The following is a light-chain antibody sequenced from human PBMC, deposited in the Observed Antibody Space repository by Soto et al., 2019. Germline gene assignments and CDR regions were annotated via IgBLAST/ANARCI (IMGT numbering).Light chain of an antibody. CDR3: QHYNNWPL. CDR2: GAS. V-gene: IGKV3-15*01. J-gene: IGKJ1*01. Sequence: ERVLTQSAATLSVSPGERATLSCRASQSVSSNLAWYQQKPGQAPRLLIYGASTRATGIPARFSGSGSGTEFTLTISSLQSEDFAVYYCQHYNNWPLFGQGTKVDIK. CDR1: QSVSSN.